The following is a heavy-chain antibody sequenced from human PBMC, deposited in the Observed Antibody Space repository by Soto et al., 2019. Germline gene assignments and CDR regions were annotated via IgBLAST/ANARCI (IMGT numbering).Heavy chain of an antibody. V-gene: IGHV3-53*01. D-gene: IGHD3-3*01. CDR3: ARAREFWSGYYHVDYYGMDV. J-gene: IGHJ6*02. CDR1: GFTVSSNY. CDR2: IYSGGST. Sequence: GGSLRLSCAASGFTVSSNYMSWVRQAPGKGLEWVSVIYSGGSTYYADSVKGRFTISRDNSKNTLYLQMNSLRAEDTAVYYCARAREFWSGYYHVDYYGMDVWGQGTTVTVSS.